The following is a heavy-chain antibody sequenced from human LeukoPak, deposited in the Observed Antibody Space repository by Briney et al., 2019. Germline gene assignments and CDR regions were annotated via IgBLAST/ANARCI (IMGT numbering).Heavy chain of an antibody. V-gene: IGHV3-21*01. CDR3: ARGGGYCGGDCYGIDY. Sequence: GGSLRLSCAASGFTFSTYTMKWVRQAPGKGLEWVSSISGSSSYIYYTDSVQGRFTISRDNAKNSLYLQMNSLRVEDTAVYYCARGGGYCGGDCYGIDYWGQGALVTVSS. D-gene: IGHD2-21*01. J-gene: IGHJ4*02. CDR2: ISGSSSYI. CDR1: GFTFSTYT.